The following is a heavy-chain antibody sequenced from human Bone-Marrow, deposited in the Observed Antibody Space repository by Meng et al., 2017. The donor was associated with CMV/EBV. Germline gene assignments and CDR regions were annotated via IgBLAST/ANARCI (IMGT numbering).Heavy chain of an antibody. V-gene: IGHV4-38-2*02. D-gene: IGHD3-22*01. CDR3: ARETLSDSSGYTPDPGAFDI. CDR1: GYSISSGYY. Sequence: GSLRLSCTVSGYSISSGYYWGWIRQPPGKGLEWIGSIYHSGSTYYNPSLKSRVTISVDTSKNQFSLKLSSVTAADTAVYYCARETLSDSSGYTPDPGAFDIWGQGTMVTVSS. J-gene: IGHJ3*02. CDR2: IYHSGST.